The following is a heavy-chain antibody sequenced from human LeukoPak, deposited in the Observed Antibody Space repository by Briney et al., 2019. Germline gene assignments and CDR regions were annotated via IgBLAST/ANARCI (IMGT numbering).Heavy chain of an antibody. V-gene: IGHV4-59*01. J-gene: IGHJ4*02. D-gene: IGHD1/OR15-1a*01. CDR2: IYYSGST. CDR3: ASGSAPKQLDY. CDR1: GGSISSYC. Sequence: KASETLSLTCTVSGGSISSYCWSWIRQPPGKGLEWIGYIYYSGSTNYNPSLKSRVTISVDTSKNQFSLKLSSVTAADTAVYYCASGSAPKQLDYWGQGTLVTVSS.